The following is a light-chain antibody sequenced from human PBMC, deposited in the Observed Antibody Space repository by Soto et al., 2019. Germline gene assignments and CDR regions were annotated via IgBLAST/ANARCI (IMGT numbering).Light chain of an antibody. CDR3: QQYRNWPRT. J-gene: IGKJ1*01. CDR1: QSVDIN. V-gene: IGKV3-15*01. Sequence: SPETPSWSPGDKVTLACRASQSVDINLAWYQQRAGQAPRLLVYGASTKATDMPGRFSGRGSGTEFTLTINNLQSEDFTVYYCQQYRNWPRTFGQGTNVDIK. CDR2: GAS.